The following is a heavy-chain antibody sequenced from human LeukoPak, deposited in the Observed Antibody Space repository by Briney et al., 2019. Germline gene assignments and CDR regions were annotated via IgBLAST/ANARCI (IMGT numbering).Heavy chain of an antibody. J-gene: IGHJ4*02. D-gene: IGHD2-2*01. V-gene: IGHV4-39*07. CDR1: GGSTSSSSYY. CDR3: ARGQLPSYYFDY. CDR2: IYYSGST. Sequence: SETLSLTCTVSGGSTSSSSYYWGWIHQPPGKGLEWIGSIYYSGSTYYNPSLKSRVTISVDRSKNQFSLKLSSVTAADTAVYYCARGQLPSYYFDYWGQGTLVTVSS.